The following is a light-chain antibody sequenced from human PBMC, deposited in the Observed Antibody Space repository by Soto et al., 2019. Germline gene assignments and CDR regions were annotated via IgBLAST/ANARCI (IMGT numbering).Light chain of an antibody. CDR1: QGISSY. CDR2: AAS. V-gene: IGKV1-9*01. Sequence: DIPLTQSPSFLSASVGDRVTITCRASQGISSYLDWYQQKPGKAPKLLIYAASTLQSGVPSRFSGSGSGTEFTLTISSLQPEDFATYFCQQRNSYSLTFGGGTKVEIK. J-gene: IGKJ4*01. CDR3: QQRNSYSLT.